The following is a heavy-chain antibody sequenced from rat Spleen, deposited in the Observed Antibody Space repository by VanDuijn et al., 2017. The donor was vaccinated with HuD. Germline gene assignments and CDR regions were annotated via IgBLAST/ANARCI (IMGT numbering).Heavy chain of an antibody. CDR3: TKSGYKGNYHVMDA. V-gene: IGHV5-7*01. CDR1: GFTFSHYD. Sequence: EVQLVESGGGLVQPGRSMKLSCAASGFTFSHYDMAWVRQAPKNGLEWVASISWGGTNTYYPDNVKGRVTISRDNAKSALYLQMNNLRSADTAIYYCTKSGYKGNYHVMDAWGQGASVSVSS. D-gene: IGHD1-9*01. CDR2: ISWGGTNT. J-gene: IGHJ4*01.